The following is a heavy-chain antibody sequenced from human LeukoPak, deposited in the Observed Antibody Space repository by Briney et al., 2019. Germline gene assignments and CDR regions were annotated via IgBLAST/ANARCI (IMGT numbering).Heavy chain of an antibody. Sequence: SVKVSCKASGGTFSSYAISWVRQAPGQGLEWMGGLIPIFGTANYAQKFQGRVTITADESTSTAYMELSSLRSEDTAVYYCAREWGYDFWSGYYTNAFDIWGQGTMVTVSS. J-gene: IGHJ3*02. D-gene: IGHD3-3*01. CDR2: LIPIFGTA. CDR3: AREWGYDFWSGYYTNAFDI. CDR1: GGTFSSYA. V-gene: IGHV1-69*13.